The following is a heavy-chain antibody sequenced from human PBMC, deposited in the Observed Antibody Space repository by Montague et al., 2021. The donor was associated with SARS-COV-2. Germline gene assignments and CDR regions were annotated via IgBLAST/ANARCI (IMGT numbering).Heavy chain of an antibody. D-gene: IGHD3-10*01. CDR3: ARDCHDYGSGSYQRWFDP. J-gene: IGHJ5*02. V-gene: IGHV4-38-2*02. CDR1: GYSISSGYY. Sequence: SETLSLTCTVSGYSISSGYYWGWIRQPPGKGLEWIGSIYHSGSTXYNPSLKSRVTISVDTSKNQFSLQLSSVTAADTAVYYCARDCHDYGSGSYQRWFDPWGQGTLVTVSS. CDR2: IYHSGST.